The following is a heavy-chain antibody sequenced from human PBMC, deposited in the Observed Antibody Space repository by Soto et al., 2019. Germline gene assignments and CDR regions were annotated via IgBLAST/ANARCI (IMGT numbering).Heavy chain of an antibody. V-gene: IGHV1-18*01. Sequence: ASVKVCCKASGYTFTSYGISWVRQATGQGLEWMGWISAYNGNTNYAQKLQGRVTMTTDTSTSTAYMELRSLRSDDTAVYYCARDRLTIFGVVTHKFNWFDPWGQGTLVTVSS. J-gene: IGHJ5*02. CDR3: ARDRLTIFGVVTHKFNWFDP. CDR1: GYTFTSYG. CDR2: ISAYNGNT. D-gene: IGHD3-3*01.